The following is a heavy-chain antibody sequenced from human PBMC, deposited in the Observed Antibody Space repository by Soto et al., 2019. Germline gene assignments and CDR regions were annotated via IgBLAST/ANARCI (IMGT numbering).Heavy chain of an antibody. CDR2: IYYSGST. D-gene: IGHD5-18*01. CDR3: ARELRGYSYGLDYYYGMDV. CDR1: GGSISSYY. Sequence: PSETLSLTCTVSGGSISSYYWSWIRQPPGKGLEWIGYIYYSGSTNYNPSLKSRVTISVDTSKNQFSLKLSSVTAADTAVYYCARELRGYSYGLDYYYGMDVWGQGNTVTVSS. J-gene: IGHJ6*02. V-gene: IGHV4-59*01.